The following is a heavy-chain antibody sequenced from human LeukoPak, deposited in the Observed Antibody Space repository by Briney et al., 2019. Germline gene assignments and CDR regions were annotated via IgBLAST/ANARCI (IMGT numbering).Heavy chain of an antibody. CDR1: GFTFSNAW. CDR2: IKSKTDDGTT. V-gene: IGHV3-15*01. Sequence: GGSLRLSCAASGFTFSNAWMSWVRQAPGKGLEWVGRIKSKTDDGTTDYAAPVKGRFTISRDDSKNTLYLQMNSLRAEDTAVYYCARDSIAAAGDYYYGMDVWGQGTTVTVSS. D-gene: IGHD6-13*01. J-gene: IGHJ6*02. CDR3: ARDSIAAAGDYYYGMDV.